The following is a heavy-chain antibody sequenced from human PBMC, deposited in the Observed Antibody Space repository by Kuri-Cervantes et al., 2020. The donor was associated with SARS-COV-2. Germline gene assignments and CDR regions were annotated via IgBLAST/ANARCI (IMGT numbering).Heavy chain of an antibody. V-gene: IGHV4-34*01. Sequence: SQTLSLTCAVYGGSFSGYYWSWIRQPPGKGLEWIGEINHSGSTNYNPSLKSRVTISVDTSKNQFSLKLSSVTAADTAVYYCARGQQQLEERWGGHNWFDPWGQGTLVTVSS. CDR2: INHSGST. CDR3: ARGQQQLEERWGGHNWFDP. CDR1: GGSFSGYY. J-gene: IGHJ5*02. D-gene: IGHD6-13*01.